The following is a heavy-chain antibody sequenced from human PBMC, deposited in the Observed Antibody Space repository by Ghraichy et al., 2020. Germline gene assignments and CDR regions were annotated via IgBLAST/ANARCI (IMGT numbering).Heavy chain of an antibody. J-gene: IGHJ5*02. CDR3: ARGHVNCSGGSCYLKKYNWFDP. D-gene: IGHD2-15*01. Sequence: SETLSLTCAVYGGSFSGYYWSWIRQPPGKGLEWIGEINHSGSTNYNPSLKSRVTISVDTSKNQFSLKLSSVTAADTAVYYCARGHVNCSGGSCYLKKYNWFDPWGQGTLVTVSS. CDR2: INHSGST. CDR1: GGSFSGYY. V-gene: IGHV4-34*01.